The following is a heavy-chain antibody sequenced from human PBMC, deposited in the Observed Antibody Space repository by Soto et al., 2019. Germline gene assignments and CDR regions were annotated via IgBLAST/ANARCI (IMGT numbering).Heavy chain of an antibody. CDR2: ISASGGNT. J-gene: IGHJ4*02. V-gene: IGHV3-23*01. Sequence: SCAASGFTFTNYAVTWVRQAPGKGLEWVSAISASGGNTYYADSVKGRFTLSRDNSKNTLYLQMNSLRDEDTAVYYCAKTLQGNWNPDYWGQGTLVTVSS. D-gene: IGHD1-1*01. CDR3: AKTLQGNWNPDY. CDR1: GFTFTNYA.